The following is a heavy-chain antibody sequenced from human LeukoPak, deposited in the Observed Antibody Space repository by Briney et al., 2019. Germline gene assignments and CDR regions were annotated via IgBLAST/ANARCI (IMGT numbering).Heavy chain of an antibody. D-gene: IGHD3-22*01. CDR1: GGSFSGYH. CDR3: AASTYYDSSGYYIS. V-gene: IGHV4-34*01. Sequence: SETLSLTCAVYGGSFSGYHWSWIRQPPGKGLEWIGEINHSGSTNYNPSLKSRVTISVDTSKNQFSLKLSSVTAADTAVYYCAASTYYDSSGYYISWGQGTLVTVSS. CDR2: INHSGST. J-gene: IGHJ4*02.